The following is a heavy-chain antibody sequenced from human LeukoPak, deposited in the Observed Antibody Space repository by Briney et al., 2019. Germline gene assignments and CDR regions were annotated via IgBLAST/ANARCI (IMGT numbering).Heavy chain of an antibody. Sequence: PGGSLRLSCSASGFTFSRFAVTWVRPAPGKGLEWVSGISGSGRSTYYADSVKGRFTITRDNSNNTLYLQMSSLRADDTAIYYCAREDDVAAERAPIDCWGQGALVTVSS. CDR2: ISGSGRST. D-gene: IGHD2-21*01. V-gene: IGHV3-23*01. CDR1: GFTFSRFA. CDR3: AREDDVAAERAPIDC. J-gene: IGHJ4*02.